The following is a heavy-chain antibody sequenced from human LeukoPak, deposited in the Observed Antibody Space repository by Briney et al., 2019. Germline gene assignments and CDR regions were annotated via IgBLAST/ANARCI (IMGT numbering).Heavy chain of an antibody. Sequence: GGSLRLSCAASGFTFSSYWMHWVRQAPGKGLVWVSRINNDGSSTTYADSVKGRLTISRDNAKNTLYLQMNSPRAEDTAVYYCARVGESGTFDYWGQGTLVTVSS. V-gene: IGHV3-74*01. D-gene: IGHD1-7*01. CDR2: INNDGSST. CDR1: GFTFSSYW. J-gene: IGHJ4*02. CDR3: ARVGESGTFDY.